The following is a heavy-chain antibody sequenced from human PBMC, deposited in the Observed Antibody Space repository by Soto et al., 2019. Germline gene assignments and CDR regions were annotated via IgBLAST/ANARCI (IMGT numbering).Heavy chain of an antibody. D-gene: IGHD2-15*01. Sequence: GGSLRLSCTASGFTFSDYAMGWFRQAPGKGLEWVGLIRSKAYSATTEYAASVKGRFTFSRDDSKNIAYLQIDSLQTEDTAVYFCTRCPSRLGCSGGSCYSGLNYRSQGSLVTVSS. CDR3: TRCPSRLGCSGGSCYSGLNY. CDR2: IRSKAYSATT. V-gene: IGHV3-49*03. CDR1: GFTFSDYA. J-gene: IGHJ4*02.